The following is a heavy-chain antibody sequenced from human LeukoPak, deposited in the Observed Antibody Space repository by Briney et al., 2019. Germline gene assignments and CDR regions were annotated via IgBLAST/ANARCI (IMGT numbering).Heavy chain of an antibody. CDR1: GFTFSSYA. CDR3: AKVPGYSSSWRFDY. V-gene: IGHV3-23*01. J-gene: IGHJ4*02. CDR2: ITGDGTGT. Sequence: GGSLRLSCAASGFTFSSYAMTWVRQAPWKGLEWVSIITGDGTGTEYADSVKGRFTISRDNSKSALYLQMNILRAEDTAVYYCAKVPGYSSSWRFDYWGQGTLVTVSS. D-gene: IGHD6-13*01.